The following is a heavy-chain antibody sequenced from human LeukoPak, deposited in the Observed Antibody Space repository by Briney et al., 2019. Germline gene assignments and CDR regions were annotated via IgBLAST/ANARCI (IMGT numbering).Heavy chain of an antibody. CDR3: ARGGDTAMGETGGYFDY. J-gene: IGHJ4*02. Sequence: GASVMVSCKASGYTFTGYYMHWVRQAPGQGLEWMGIINPSGGSTSYAQKLQGRVTMTRDMSTGTVYMELSSLRSEATAVYYCARGGDTAMGETGGYFDYWGQGTLVTVSS. D-gene: IGHD5-18*01. V-gene: IGHV1-46*04. CDR2: INPSGGST. CDR1: GYTFTGYY.